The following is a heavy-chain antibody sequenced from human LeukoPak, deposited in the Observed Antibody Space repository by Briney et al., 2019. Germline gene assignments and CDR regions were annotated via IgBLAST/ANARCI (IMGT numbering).Heavy chain of an antibody. J-gene: IGHJ3*02. V-gene: IGHV4-39*07. CDR3: ARGHDAFDI. CDR1: GGSISSSSYY. Sequence: SETLSLTCTVSGGSISSSSYYWGWIRQPPGKGLEWIGSIYYSGSTYYNPSLKSRVTISVDTSKNQFSLKLSSVTAAYTAVYYCARGHDAFDIWGQGTMVTVSS. CDR2: IYYSGST.